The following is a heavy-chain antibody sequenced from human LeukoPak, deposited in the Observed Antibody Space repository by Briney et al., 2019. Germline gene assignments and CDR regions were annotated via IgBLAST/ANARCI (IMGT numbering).Heavy chain of an antibody. Sequence: GGSLRLSCAASGFTFSNYAMSWVRQAPGKGLEWVSAISGSGGSTYYADSVQGRFTISRDNSKNTLYLQMYSLRTEDTAVYYCAKSWLRLGGDYWGQGTLVTVSS. CDR1: GFTFSNYA. V-gene: IGHV3-23*01. CDR2: ISGSGGST. CDR3: AKSWLRLGGDY. D-gene: IGHD2-21*01. J-gene: IGHJ4*02.